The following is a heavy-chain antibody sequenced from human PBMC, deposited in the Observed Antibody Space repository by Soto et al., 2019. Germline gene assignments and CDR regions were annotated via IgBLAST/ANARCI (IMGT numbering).Heavy chain of an antibody. CDR3: ASSPTIFGGPAPDAFDI. J-gene: IGHJ3*02. CDR1: GFTFSSYW. CDR2: IKQDGSEK. D-gene: IGHD3-3*01. Sequence: GGSLRLSCAASGFTFSSYWMSWVRQAPGKGLEWVANIKQDGSEKYYVDSVKGRFTISRDNAKNSLYLQMNSLRAADTAVYYCASSPTIFGGPAPDAFDIWGQGTMVTVSS. V-gene: IGHV3-7*03.